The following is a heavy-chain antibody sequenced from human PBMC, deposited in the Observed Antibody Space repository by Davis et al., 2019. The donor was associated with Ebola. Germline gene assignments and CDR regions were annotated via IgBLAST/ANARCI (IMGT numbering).Heavy chain of an antibody. Sequence: MPGGSLRLSCTVPGGSISGSSYYWGWIRQPPGKGLEWIGSIYYSGSTYYNPSLKSRVTISVDTSKNQFSLKLSSVTAADTAVYYCARHGEWLRTYFDYWGQGTLVTVSS. CDR2: IYYSGST. V-gene: IGHV4-39*01. CDR1: GGSISGSSYY. CDR3: ARHGEWLRTYFDY. D-gene: IGHD5-12*01. J-gene: IGHJ4*02.